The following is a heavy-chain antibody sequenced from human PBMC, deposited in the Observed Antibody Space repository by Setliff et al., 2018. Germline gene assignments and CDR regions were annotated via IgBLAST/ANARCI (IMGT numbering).Heavy chain of an antibody. CDR3: ARVLAAAGYYYYGMDV. D-gene: IGHD6-13*01. Sequence: PSETLSLTCTVSGGSISSSSYYWGWIRQPPGKGLEWIGSIYYSGSTYYNPSLKSRATISVDTSKNQFSLKLSSVTAADTAVYYCARVLAAAGYYYYGMDVWGQGTTVTVSS. J-gene: IGHJ6*02. CDR1: GGSISSSSYY. V-gene: IGHV4-39*07. CDR2: IYYSGST.